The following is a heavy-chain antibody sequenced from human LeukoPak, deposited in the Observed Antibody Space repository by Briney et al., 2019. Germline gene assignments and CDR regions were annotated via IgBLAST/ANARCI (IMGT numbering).Heavy chain of an antibody. J-gene: IGHJ5*02. D-gene: IGHD3-22*01. V-gene: IGHV4-61*01. CDR3: ARENYYDSSGSGFDP. CDR1: GGSVSSGSYY. CDR2: IYYSGST. Sequence: SETLSHTCTVSGGSVSSGSYYWSWIRQPPGKGLEWIGYIYYSGSTNYNPSLKSRVTISVDTSKNQFSLKLSSVTAADTAVYYCARENYYDSSGSGFDPWGQGTLVTVSS.